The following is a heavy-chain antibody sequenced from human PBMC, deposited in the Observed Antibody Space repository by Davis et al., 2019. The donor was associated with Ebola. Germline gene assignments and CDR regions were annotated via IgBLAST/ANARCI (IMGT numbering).Heavy chain of an antibody. Sequence: ASVKVSCKASGYTFTSYGISWVRQAPGQGLEWMGWISAYNGNTNYAQKLQGRVTMTTDTSTSTAYMELRSLRSDDTAVYYCARGSYVGGPQPTYYYYYYMDVWGKGTTVTVSS. CDR1: GYTFTSYG. CDR2: ISAYNGNT. J-gene: IGHJ6*03. D-gene: IGHD3-16*01. CDR3: ARGSYVGGPQPTYYYYYYMDV. V-gene: IGHV1-18*01.